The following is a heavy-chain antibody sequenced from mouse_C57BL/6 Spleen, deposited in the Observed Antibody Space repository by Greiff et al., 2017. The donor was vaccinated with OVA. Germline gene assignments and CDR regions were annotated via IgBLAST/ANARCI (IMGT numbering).Heavy chain of an antibody. V-gene: IGHV5-4*01. CDR3: ARDGGLRQGFAY. CDR2: ISDGGSYT. CDR1: GFTFSSYA. J-gene: IGHJ3*01. Sequence: DVMLVESGGGLVKPGGSLKLSCAASGFTFSSYAMSWVRQTPEKRLEWVATISDGGSYTYYPDNVKGRFTISRDNAKNNLYLQMSHLKSEDTAMYYCARDGGLRQGFAYWGQGTLVTVSA. D-gene: IGHD2-4*01.